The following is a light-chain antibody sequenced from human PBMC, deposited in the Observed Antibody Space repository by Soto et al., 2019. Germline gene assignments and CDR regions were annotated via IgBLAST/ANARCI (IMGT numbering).Light chain of an antibody. CDR1: SSNVGAGYD. CDR3: QSYDRSLSGAV. Sequence: QSVLTQPPSVSGAPGQRVTISCTGSSSNVGAGYDVHWYQQLPGSAPKLLIYSNNNRPSGVPDRFSGSKSDTSASLDITGVQAEDEADYYCQSYDRSLSGAVFGGGTQLTVL. CDR2: SNN. J-gene: IGLJ2*01. V-gene: IGLV1-40*01.